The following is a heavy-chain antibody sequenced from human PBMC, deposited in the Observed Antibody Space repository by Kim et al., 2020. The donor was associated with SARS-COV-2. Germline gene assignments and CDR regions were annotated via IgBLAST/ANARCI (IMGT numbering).Heavy chain of an antibody. CDR1: GFTFSSYA. D-gene: IGHD4-17*01. CDR2: ISYDGSNK. Sequence: GGSLRLSCAASGFTFSSYAMHWVRQAPGKGLEWVAVISYDGSNKYYADSVKGRFTISRDNSKNTLYLQMNSLRAEDTAVYYCARDGMTTVTATPSHFDYWGQGTLVTVSS. V-gene: IGHV3-30*04. CDR3: ARDGMTTVTATPSHFDY. J-gene: IGHJ4*02.